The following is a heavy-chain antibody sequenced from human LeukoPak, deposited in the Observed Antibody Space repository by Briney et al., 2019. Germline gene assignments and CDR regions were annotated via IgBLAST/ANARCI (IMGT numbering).Heavy chain of an antibody. J-gene: IGHJ3*02. V-gene: IGHV3-9*03. CDR1: GFTFDDYA. D-gene: IGHD5-24*01. CDR2: ISWNSGSI. Sequence: GGSLRLSCAASGFTFDDYAMHWVRQAPGKGLEWVSGISWNSGSIGYADSVKGRFTISRDNAKNSLYLQMNSLRAEDMALYYCAKVGYTYAFDIWGQGTMVTVSS. CDR3: AKVGYTYAFDI.